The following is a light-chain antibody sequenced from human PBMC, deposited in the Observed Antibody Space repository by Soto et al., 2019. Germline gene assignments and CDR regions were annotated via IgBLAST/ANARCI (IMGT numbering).Light chain of an antibody. J-gene: IGKJ1*01. CDR2: ADS. Sequence: DIQLTQSPSTLSASVGDTVTITCRASQAIDISLAWFQHKPGQAPKLLIFADSGLASGVPSRFSGSGSGTEFTLTIGSVQPDDFATYFCQHYYTSSWTFGQGTKVEMK. V-gene: IGKV1-5*01. CDR1: QAIDIS. CDR3: QHYYTSSWT.